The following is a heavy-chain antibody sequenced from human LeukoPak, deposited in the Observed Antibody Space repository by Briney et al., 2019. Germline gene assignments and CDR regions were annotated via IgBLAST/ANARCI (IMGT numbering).Heavy chain of an antibody. CDR2: IYHSGST. CDR3: ARKVGATPPDY. J-gene: IGHJ4*02. CDR1: GGSISSGGYY. D-gene: IGHD1-26*01. V-gene: IGHV4-30-2*01. Sequence: SQNLSLTCTVSGGSISSGGYYWSWIRQPPGKGLEWIGYIYHSGSTYYNPSLKSRVTISVDRSKNQFSLKLSSVTAADTAVYYCARKVGATPPDYWGQGTLVTVSS.